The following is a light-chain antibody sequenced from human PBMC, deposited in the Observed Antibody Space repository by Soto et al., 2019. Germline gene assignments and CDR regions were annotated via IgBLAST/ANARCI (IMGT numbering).Light chain of an antibody. CDR3: QQFSQTSYT. J-gene: IGKJ2*01. Sequence: DIVLTQSPDTLSLFPGERATLSCRASQDLPGNYLGWYQQKPGQPPRLLIYAASTRATGIPDRFSGSGSGTDFTLTISRLEPEDFAVYYCQQFSQTSYTFGQGTKVDIK. CDR2: AAS. CDR1: QDLPGNY. V-gene: IGKV3D-20*02.